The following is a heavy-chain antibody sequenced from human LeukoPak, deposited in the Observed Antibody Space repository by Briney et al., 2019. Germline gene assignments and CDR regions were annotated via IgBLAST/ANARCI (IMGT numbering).Heavy chain of an antibody. CDR1: GGSISSSNW. D-gene: IGHD2/OR15-2a*01. CDR2: IYHSGST. Sequence: SGTLSLTCAVSGGSISSSNWWSWVRQPPGKGLEWIGEIYHSGSTNYNPSLKSRVTISVDKSKNQFSLKLSSVTAADTAVYYCTAFPLIVRAMRHDAFDIWGQGTMVTVSS. CDR3: TAFPLIVRAMRHDAFDI. J-gene: IGHJ3*02. V-gene: IGHV4-4*02.